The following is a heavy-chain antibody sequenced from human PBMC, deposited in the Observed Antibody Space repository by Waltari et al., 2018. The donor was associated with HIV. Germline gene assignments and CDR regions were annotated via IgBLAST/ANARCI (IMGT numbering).Heavy chain of an antibody. CDR3: ARMATVVDWYFDL. CDR2: SIPVFVTT. CDR1: GGTFNNYA. J-gene: IGHJ2*01. Sequence: QVQLVQSGAEVTKPGSSVKVSCKASGGTFNNYAITWVRQAPGQGLEEMGVSIPVFVTTNYAQKFQGRLTIIADESTSTGYMELGSLRSEDTAVYYCARMATVVDWYFDLWGRGTLVTVSS. D-gene: IGHD2-15*01. V-gene: IGHV1-69*01.